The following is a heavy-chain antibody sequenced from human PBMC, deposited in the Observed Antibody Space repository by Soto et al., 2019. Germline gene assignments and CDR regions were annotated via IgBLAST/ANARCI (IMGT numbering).Heavy chain of an antibody. CDR2: IFYSGRT. CDR1: GGSFINSDDY. CDR3: AGDIRSGSYRFDF. V-gene: IGHV4-39*01. J-gene: IGHJ4*02. D-gene: IGHD1-26*01. Sequence: SETLSLTCTVSGGSFINSDDYWGWVRQPPGKGLEWIGTIFYSGRTYYNPSLNSRVTISVDTSKSQFSLKVTSVTAADTAIYYCAGDIRSGSYRFDFWGQGTLVTVSS.